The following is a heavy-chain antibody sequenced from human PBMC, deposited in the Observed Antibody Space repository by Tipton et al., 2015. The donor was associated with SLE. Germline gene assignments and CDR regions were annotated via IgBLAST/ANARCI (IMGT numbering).Heavy chain of an antibody. V-gene: IGHV4-61*01. D-gene: IGHD1-26*01. CDR1: GFSISSGYY. Sequence: TLSLTCAVSGFSISSGYYWSWFRQPPGKRLEWIGYIYYSGSTNYNPSLKSRVTMSVDMSKNQFSLRLTSVTAADTAVYYCARTLGAIAHTVYDAFDIWGQGKMVTVSS. J-gene: IGHJ3*02. CDR2: IYYSGST. CDR3: ARTLGAIAHTVYDAFDI.